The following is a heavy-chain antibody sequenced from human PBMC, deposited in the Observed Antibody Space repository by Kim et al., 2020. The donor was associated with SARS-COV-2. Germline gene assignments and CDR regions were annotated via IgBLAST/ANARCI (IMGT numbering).Heavy chain of an antibody. CDR3: ARDAGSGWFFDY. J-gene: IGHJ4*02. V-gene: IGHV1-46*01. Sequence: SYAQKFQGTVTMTRDTSTSTVYMELSSLRSEDTAVYYCARDAGSGWFFDYWGQGTLVTVSS. D-gene: IGHD6-19*01.